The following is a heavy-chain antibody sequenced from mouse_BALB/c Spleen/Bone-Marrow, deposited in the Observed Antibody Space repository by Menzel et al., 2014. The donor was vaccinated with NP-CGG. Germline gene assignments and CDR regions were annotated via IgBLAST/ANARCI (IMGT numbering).Heavy chain of an antibody. J-gene: IGHJ1*01. Sequence: VQLQQSGPELVKPGASVKMSCKASGYTFTSYVMHWVKQKPGQGLEWIGNINPYNDNTKYNEKFKGKATLTSDKSSSTAYMELSSLTSEDSAVYYCARSLYGYDWYFDGWGAGTTVTVSS. CDR3: ARSLYGYDWYFDG. CDR1: GYTFTSYV. D-gene: IGHD2-2*01. CDR2: INPYNDNT. V-gene: IGHV1-14*01.